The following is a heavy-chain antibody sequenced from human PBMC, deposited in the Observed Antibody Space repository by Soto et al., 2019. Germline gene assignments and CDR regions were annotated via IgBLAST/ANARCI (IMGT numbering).Heavy chain of an antibody. D-gene: IGHD3-9*01. CDR3: VRDYLLTGFDT. Sequence: SETLSLTCTVSNGSISTYYWTWVRQPPGKGLEWIGYVYYSGTTNYNPSLKCRVGVSIDTSKNQFSLELKSVTAADTATYYCVRDYLLTGFDTWGQGTLVTVSS. CDR1: NGSISTYY. J-gene: IGHJ5*02. CDR2: VYYSGTT. V-gene: IGHV4-59*01.